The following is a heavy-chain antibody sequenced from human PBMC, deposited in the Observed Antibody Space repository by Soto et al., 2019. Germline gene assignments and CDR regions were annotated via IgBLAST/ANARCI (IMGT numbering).Heavy chain of an antibody. Sequence: EVQLLESGGGLVQPGGSLRLSCVASGFTFSSYAMSWVRQAPGKGLEWVSAISGGGGSTDYADSVKGRFTISRDNSKNTLHLQVISLRAEDTALYYCAKGVRNWNAPLDYWGQGTLVTVSS. V-gene: IGHV3-23*01. CDR2: ISGGGGST. CDR3: AKGVRNWNAPLDY. J-gene: IGHJ4*02. CDR1: GFTFSSYA. D-gene: IGHD1-1*01.